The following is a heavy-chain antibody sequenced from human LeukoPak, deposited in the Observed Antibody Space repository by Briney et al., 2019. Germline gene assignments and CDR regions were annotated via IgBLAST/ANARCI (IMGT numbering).Heavy chain of an antibody. CDR1: GGSIGSYH. J-gene: IGHJ5*01. CDR3: ARDRGLDGSDQLDS. V-gene: IGHV4-4*07. CDR2: INSNGDT. D-gene: IGHD3-10*01. Sequence: PSETLSLTCTVSGGSIGSYHWIWIRQPAGKGLEWIGRINSNGDTVYNPSLKSRATMSLDMTNNQFSLKLSSVTAADTAVYYCARDRGLDGSDQLDSWGPGTLVTDSS.